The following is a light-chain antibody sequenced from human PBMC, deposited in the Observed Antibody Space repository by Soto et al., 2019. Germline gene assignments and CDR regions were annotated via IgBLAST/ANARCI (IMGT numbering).Light chain of an antibody. Sequence: EIVLAQSPGTLSLSPGERATRSCRASQSVSSSYLAWYQQKPGQAPRLLIYGASSRATGIPDRFSGSGSGTDFTLTISRLEPEDFAVYYCQQYGSSRLVIFGQGTRLEIK. J-gene: IGKJ5*01. V-gene: IGKV3-20*01. CDR2: GAS. CDR1: QSVSSSY. CDR3: QQYGSSRLVI.